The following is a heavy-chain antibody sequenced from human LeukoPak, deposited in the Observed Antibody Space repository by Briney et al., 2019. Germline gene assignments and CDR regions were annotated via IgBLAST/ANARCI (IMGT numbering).Heavy chain of an antibody. D-gene: IGHD6-25*01. CDR1: GFTFSRYS. CDR3: ARFAAGGSYYYYMDV. J-gene: IGHJ6*03. V-gene: IGHV3-48*04. Sequence: PGGSLRLSCAASGFTFSRYSMSWVRQAPGKGLEWLSYITSTSNTIYYADSVKGRFTISRDNTKDSLYLQMNSLRADDTAVYYCARFAAGGSYYYYMDVWGKGTTVTVSS. CDR2: ITSTSNTI.